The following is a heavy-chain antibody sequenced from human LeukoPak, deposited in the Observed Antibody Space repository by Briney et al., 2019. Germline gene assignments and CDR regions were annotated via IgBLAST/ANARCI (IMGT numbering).Heavy chain of an antibody. CDR3: ARDLDGGYLV. D-gene: IGHD5-12*01. J-gene: IGHJ4*02. Sequence: SVKVSCKASGGTFSSYAISWVRQAPGQGLEWMGGIIPIFGTANYAQKFQGRVTITTDESTSTAYMELSSLRSEDTAVYCCARDLDGGYLVWGQGTLVTVSS. CDR2: IIPIFGTA. V-gene: IGHV1-69*05. CDR1: GGTFSSYA.